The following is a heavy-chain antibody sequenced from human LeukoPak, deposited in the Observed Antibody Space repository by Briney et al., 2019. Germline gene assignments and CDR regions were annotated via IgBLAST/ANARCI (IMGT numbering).Heavy chain of an antibody. V-gene: IGHV1-18*01. CDR3: AAVQRKGPFDY. CDR2: ISAYNGNT. Sequence: ASVKVSCKASGGTFSSYAISWVRQAPGQGLEWMGWISAYNGNTNYAQKLQGRVTMTTDTSTSTAYMELRSLRSDDTAVYYCAAVQRKGPFDYWGQGTLVTVSS. CDR1: GGTFSSYA. J-gene: IGHJ4*02.